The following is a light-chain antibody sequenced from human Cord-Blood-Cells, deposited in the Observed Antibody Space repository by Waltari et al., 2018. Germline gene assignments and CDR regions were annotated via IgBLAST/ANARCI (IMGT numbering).Light chain of an antibody. J-gene: IGLJ2*01. CDR3: CSYAGSYTFV. V-gene: IGLV2-11*01. Sequence: QSALTQPRSVSGSPGQSVTISCTGTSSDVGGYNYVSWYQQHPGKAPKLMIYDVSKLPSGVPDRFSGSKSGNTASLNISGLQSEDEADYYCCSYAGSYTFVFGGGTKLTVL. CDR2: DVS. CDR1: SSDVGGYNY.